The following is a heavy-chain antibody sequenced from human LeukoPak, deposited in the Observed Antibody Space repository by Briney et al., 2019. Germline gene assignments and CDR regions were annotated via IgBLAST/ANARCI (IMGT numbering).Heavy chain of an antibody. J-gene: IGHJ4*02. V-gene: IGHV3-30-3*01. D-gene: IGHD5-24*01. CDR1: GFTFSSYA. Sequence: PGGSLRLSCAASGFTFSSYAMHWVRQAPGKGLEWVAVIPYDGSNKYYADSVKGRFTISRDNSKNTLYLQMNSLRAEDTAVYYCASPEGDGYSGGFDYWGQGTLVTVSS. CDR2: IPYDGSNK. CDR3: ASPEGDGYSGGFDY.